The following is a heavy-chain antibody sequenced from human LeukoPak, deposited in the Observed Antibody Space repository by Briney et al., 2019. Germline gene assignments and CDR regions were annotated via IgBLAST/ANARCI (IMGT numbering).Heavy chain of an antibody. V-gene: IGHV3-21*01. CDR3: ARHVVGVGFDY. J-gene: IGHJ4*02. CDR2: ISSSSSYI. CDR1: GFTFISYS. Sequence: GGSLRLSCAASGFTFISYSMTWVRQAPGKGLEWVSSISSSSSYIYYADSVKGRFTISRDNAKNSVSLQMNSLRAEDTAVYYCARHVVGVGFDYWGQGTLVTVSS. D-gene: IGHD3-22*01.